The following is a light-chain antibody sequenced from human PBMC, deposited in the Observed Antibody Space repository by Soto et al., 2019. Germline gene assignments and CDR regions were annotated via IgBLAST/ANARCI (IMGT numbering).Light chain of an antibody. J-gene: IGLJ2*01. CDR1: SSDVGSYNL. CDR3: CSYAGSGTYVV. CDR2: EVT. V-gene: IGLV2-23*02. Sequence: QSALTQPASVSGAPGQSITISCTGTSSDVGSYNLVSWYQQHPGKVPKLMISEVTKRPSGVSNRVSGSKSGNTASLTISGLQAEDEADYYCCSYAGSGTYVVFGGGTKLTVL.